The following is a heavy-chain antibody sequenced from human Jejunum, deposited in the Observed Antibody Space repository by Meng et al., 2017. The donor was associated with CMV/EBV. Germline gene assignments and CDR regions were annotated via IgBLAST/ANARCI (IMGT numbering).Heavy chain of an antibody. CDR1: CGSFTTYY. V-gene: IGHV4-4*07. Sequence: QVQLQESGPGVVKPSETLSLACTVSCGSFTTYYWSWIRQRAGKGLEWIGRIITSGSTNYNPSLRSRVIMSVDMSKNQFFLKLRSVTAADTAVHFCAKGYGNSFEYWGQGSLVTVSS. CDR2: IITSGST. CDR3: AKGYGNSFEY. J-gene: IGHJ4*02. D-gene: IGHD3-16*01.